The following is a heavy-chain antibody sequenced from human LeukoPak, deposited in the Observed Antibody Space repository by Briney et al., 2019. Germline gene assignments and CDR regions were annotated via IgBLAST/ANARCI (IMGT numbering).Heavy chain of an antibody. D-gene: IGHD2-21*01. J-gene: IGHJ4*02. V-gene: IGHV3-23*01. CDR1: GFTFSSYA. CDR3: ARSYCADECFPYYLDY. CDR2: LSRSSDST. Sequence: AGGSLRLSCAASGFTFSSYAMSWVRQAPGKGLEWVSALSRSSDSTFYAGSVKGRFTVSRDDSKNTLYLQMNSLRVEDTAIYYCARSYCADECFPYYLDYWGQGTLVTVSS.